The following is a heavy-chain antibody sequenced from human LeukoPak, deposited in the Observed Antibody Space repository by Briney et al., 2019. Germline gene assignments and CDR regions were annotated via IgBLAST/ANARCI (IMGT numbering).Heavy chain of an antibody. CDR3: AREVPYDTSRYYQPFDY. D-gene: IGHD3-22*01. Sequence: ASVKVSCKASGYTFTGYYMHWVRQAPGQGLEWMGGIVPIFGTANYAQKFQGRVTITADKSTSTAYMELSSLRSDDTAVYYCAREVPYDTSRYYQPFDYWGQGTLVTVSS. CDR1: GYTFTGYY. J-gene: IGHJ4*02. V-gene: IGHV1-69*06. CDR2: IVPIFGTA.